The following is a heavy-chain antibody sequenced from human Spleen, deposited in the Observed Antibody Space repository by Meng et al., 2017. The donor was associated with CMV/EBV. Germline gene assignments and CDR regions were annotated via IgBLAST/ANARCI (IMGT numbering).Heavy chain of an antibody. D-gene: IGHD5-12*01. CDR3: ARVRGSRRAGGGGSLIDAIVDKVATKGYHFDY. CDR2: SNHSGNS. Sequence: SETLSLTCNVSGGSINGYYWNWIRQPPGKGLEWIGYSNHSGNSKYNPTLKSRAIISLDTSKNHLSLKLRSVTAADTAVYFCARVRGSRRAGGGGSLIDAIVDKVATKGYHFDYWGQGTLVTVSS. V-gene: IGHV4-59*13. CDR1: GGSINGYY. J-gene: IGHJ4*02.